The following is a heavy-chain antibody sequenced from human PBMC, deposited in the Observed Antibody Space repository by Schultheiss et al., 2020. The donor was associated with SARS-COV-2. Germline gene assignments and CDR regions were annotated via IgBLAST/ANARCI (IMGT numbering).Heavy chain of an antibody. CDR1: GFTFSSYS. CDR2: ISSSSSYI. CDR3: ARDRRIAAAGTFLEGYYYYGMDV. V-gene: IGHV3-21*01. D-gene: IGHD6-13*01. J-gene: IGHJ6*02. Sequence: GGSLRLSCAASGFTFSSYSMNWVRQAPGKGLEWVSSISSSSSYIYYADSVKGRFTISRDNAKNSLYLQMNSLRAEDTAVYYCARDRRIAAAGTFLEGYYYYGMDVWGQGTTVTVSS.